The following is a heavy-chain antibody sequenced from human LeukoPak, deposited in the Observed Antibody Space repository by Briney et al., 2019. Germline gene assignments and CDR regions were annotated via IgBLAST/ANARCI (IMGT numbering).Heavy chain of an antibody. D-gene: IGHD2/OR15-2a*01. CDR1: GGSISSGSYY. J-gene: IGHJ4*02. CDR2: INYSGRT. Sequence: SETLSLTCTVSGGSISSGSYYWAWIRQPPGRGLEWIGSINYSGRTYYTPSLKSRVTISVDTSKNQFSLKLSSVTAADTSVYYCARLISCSITACYFDYWGQGSLVTVPS. CDR3: ARLISCSITACYFDY. V-gene: IGHV4-39*01.